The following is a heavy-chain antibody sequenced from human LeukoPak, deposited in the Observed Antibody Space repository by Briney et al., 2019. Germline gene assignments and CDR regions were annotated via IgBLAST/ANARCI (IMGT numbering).Heavy chain of an antibody. D-gene: IGHD6-13*01. CDR3: AREISSWYRAGGRFDP. CDR2: MNPNSGNT. J-gene: IGHJ5*02. CDR1: GYTFTSYD. Sequence: ASVKVSCKASGYTFTSYDINWVRQATGQGLEWMGWMNPNSGNTGYAQKFQGRVTMTRNTSISTAYMELSSLRSEDTAVYYCAREISSWYRAGGRFDPWGQGTMVTVSS. V-gene: IGHV1-8*01.